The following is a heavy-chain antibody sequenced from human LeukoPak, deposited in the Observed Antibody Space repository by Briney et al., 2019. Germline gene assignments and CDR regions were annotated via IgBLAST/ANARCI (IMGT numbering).Heavy chain of an antibody. CDR1: GGSISSSSYY. CDR3: LGIAEHHA. Sequence: SETLSLTCTVSGGSISSSSYYWGWIRQPPGKGLEWIGSIYYSGSTYYNPSLKSRVTISVDTSKNQFSLKLSSVTAADTAVYYCLGIAEHHAWGQGTLVTVSS. J-gene: IGHJ5*02. D-gene: IGHD6-13*01. V-gene: IGHV4-39*07. CDR2: IYYSGST.